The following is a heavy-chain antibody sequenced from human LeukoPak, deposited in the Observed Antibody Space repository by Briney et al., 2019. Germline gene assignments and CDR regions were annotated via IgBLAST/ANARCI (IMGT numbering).Heavy chain of an antibody. CDR3: ARDKRYSSFDY. CDR2: IWYDGSNK. J-gene: IGHJ4*02. V-gene: IGHV3-33*01. D-gene: IGHD6-19*01. CDR1: VFTLSSYC. Sequence: TGGSLRLSCAASVFTLSSYCMLWVRQARGKGREWVAVIWYDGSNKYYADSVKGRFTISRDNSKNTLYLQMNSLRAEDTAVYYCARDKRYSSFDYWGQGTLVTVSS.